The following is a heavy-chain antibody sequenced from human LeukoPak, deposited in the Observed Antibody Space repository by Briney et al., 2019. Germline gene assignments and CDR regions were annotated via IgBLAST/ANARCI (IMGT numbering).Heavy chain of an antibody. D-gene: IGHD3-10*01. Sequence: PGGSLRLSCAASGFTFSSYSMNWVRQAPGKGLEWVSSISSSSSYIYYADSVKGRFTISRDNAKNSLYLQMNSLRAEDTAVYYCARDQDRITMVRGVMYYWGQGTLVTVSS. V-gene: IGHV3-21*01. CDR3: ARDQDRITMVRGVMYY. J-gene: IGHJ4*02. CDR2: ISSSSSYI. CDR1: GFTFSSYS.